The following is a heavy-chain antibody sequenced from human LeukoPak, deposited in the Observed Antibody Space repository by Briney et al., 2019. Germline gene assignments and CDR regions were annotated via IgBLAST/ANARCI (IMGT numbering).Heavy chain of an antibody. D-gene: IGHD4-17*01. CDR3: ARSPPGDGDHDY. Sequence: ASVKVSCKASGYIFTTYGISWVRQAPGQGLEWMGWISVYNGNTNFAQKFQGRLTMTTDTATSTAYMELRSLRSDDTAVCYCARSPPGDGDHDYWGQGTLVTVSS. CDR2: ISVYNGNT. CDR1: GYIFTTYG. V-gene: IGHV1-18*01. J-gene: IGHJ4*02.